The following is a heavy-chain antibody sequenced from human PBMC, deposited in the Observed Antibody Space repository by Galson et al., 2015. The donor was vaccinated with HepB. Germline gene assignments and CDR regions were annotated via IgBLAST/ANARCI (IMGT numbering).Heavy chain of an antibody. CDR1: GFTFDDYA. Sequence: SLRLSCAASGFTFDDYAMHWVRQAPGKGPEWVSGISWNSGSMFYAKSVKGRFTISRDNAKNSLYLQMISLGADDTALYYCAKADSHTQGYSFDYWGQGTLVTVSS. D-gene: IGHD2-15*01. CDR3: AKADSHTQGYSFDY. CDR2: ISWNSGSM. J-gene: IGHJ4*02. V-gene: IGHV3-9*01.